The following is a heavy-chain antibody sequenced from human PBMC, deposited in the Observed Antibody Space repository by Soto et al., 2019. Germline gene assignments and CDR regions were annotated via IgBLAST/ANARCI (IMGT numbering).Heavy chain of an antibody. V-gene: IGHV1-69*12. CDR1: GGTFSSYA. CDR2: IIPIFGTA. CDR3: ARSPLAARSKLYYGMDV. D-gene: IGHD6-6*01. Sequence: QVQLVQSGAEVKKPGSSVKVSCKASGGTFSSYAISWVRQAPGQGLEWMGGIIPIFGTANYAQKFQGRVTLAADEPPSTAYLELSSLSSEDTAVYYCARSPLAARSKLYYGMDVWGQGTTVTVSS. J-gene: IGHJ6*02.